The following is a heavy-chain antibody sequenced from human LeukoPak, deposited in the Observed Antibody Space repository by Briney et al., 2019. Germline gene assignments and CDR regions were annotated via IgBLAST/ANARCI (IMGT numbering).Heavy chain of an antibody. V-gene: IGHV3-NL1*01. CDR2: IHTSGDT. CDR1: RFTFNDYG. CDR3: ANGGEMATIDY. Sequence: GGSLRLSCAASRFTFNDYGMHWVRQAPGKGLEWVSAIHTSGDTCYADSVKGRFTISRDTSKNTLYLQMNSLRAEDTAVYYCANGGEMATIDYWGQGTLVTVSS. J-gene: IGHJ4*02. D-gene: IGHD5-24*01.